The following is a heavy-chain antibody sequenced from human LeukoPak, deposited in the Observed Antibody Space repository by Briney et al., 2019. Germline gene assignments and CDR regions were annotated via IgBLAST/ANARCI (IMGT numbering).Heavy chain of an antibody. V-gene: IGHV1-8*03. CDR3: ARAEGDSTWFGWFDA. Sequence: ASVKVSCKASGYSFTDYNINWVRQATGQGLGWMGWMNPKSGTTGYAQKFQGRVTITRNTSTNTSYLEVNNLKSADTAVYYCARAEGDSTWFGWFDAWGQGTLVTVS. J-gene: IGHJ5*02. CDR1: GYSFTDYN. CDR2: MNPKSGTT. D-gene: IGHD3-10*01.